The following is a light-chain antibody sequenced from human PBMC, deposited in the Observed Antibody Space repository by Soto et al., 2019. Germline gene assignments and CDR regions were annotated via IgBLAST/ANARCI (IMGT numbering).Light chain of an antibody. CDR2: GAS. V-gene: IGKV3-20*01. CDR1: QSVSRTY. CDR3: RQYGSSHRT. J-gene: IGKJ2*01. Sequence: EIVLTQSPGTLSLSPGERATLSCRASQSVSRTYMAWYQQKPGQAPRLLIYGASNRATGIPDRFSGSGSGTGFILTIGRLEPEDVAVYYCRQYGSSHRTFGQGTRLEIK.